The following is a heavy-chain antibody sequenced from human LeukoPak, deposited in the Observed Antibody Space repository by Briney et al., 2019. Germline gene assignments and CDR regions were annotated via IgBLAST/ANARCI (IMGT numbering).Heavy chain of an antibody. CDR3: ARESIYSKTGFDY. D-gene: IGHD4-11*01. V-gene: IGHV4-34*01. CDR1: GGSFSGYY. J-gene: IGHJ4*02. CDR2: INHSGST. Sequence: PSETLSLTCAVYGGSFSGYYWSWIRQPPGKGLEWIGEINHSGSTNYNPSLKSRVTISVDTSKNQFSLRLRSVTAADTAVYYCARESIYSKTGFDYWGQGTLVTVSS.